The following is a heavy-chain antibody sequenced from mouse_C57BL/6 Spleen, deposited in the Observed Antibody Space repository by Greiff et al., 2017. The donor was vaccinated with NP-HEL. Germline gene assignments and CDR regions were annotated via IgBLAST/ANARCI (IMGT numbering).Heavy chain of an antibody. Sequence: EVQVVESGGGLVKPGGSLKLSCAASGFTFSSYAMSWVRQTPEKRLEWVATISDGGSYTYYPDNVKGRFTISRDNAKNNLYLQMSHLKSEDTAMYYCARETMITTGGYYFDYWGQGTTLTVSS. CDR1: GFTFSSYA. CDR3: ARETMITTGGYYFDY. D-gene: IGHD2-4*01. CDR2: ISDGGSYT. V-gene: IGHV5-4*01. J-gene: IGHJ2*01.